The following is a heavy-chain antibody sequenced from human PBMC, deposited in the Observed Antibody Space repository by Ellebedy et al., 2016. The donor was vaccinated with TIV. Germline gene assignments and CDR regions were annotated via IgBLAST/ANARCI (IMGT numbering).Heavy chain of an antibody. D-gene: IGHD6-19*01. V-gene: IGHV4-59*01. CDR2: IYYSGST. Sequence: SETLSLTCTVSGGSISSYYWSWIRQPPGKGLEWIGYIYYSGSTNYNPSLKSRVTISVDTPKNQLSLKVSSVTAADTAVYFCARGEGVAVADTLTYYYYGMDVWGQGTTVTVSS. J-gene: IGHJ6*02. CDR3: ARGEGVAVADTLTYYYYGMDV. CDR1: GGSISSYY.